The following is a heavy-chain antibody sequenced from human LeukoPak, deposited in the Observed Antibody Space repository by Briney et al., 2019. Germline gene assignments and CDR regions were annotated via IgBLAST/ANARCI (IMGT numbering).Heavy chain of an antibody. CDR2: IYYSGST. CDR3: ARGSYDSSGYLDY. Sequence: SETLSLTCTVSGGSISSSSYYWGWLRQPPGMELEWLGSIYYSGSTYYNPSLKSRVTISVDTSKNQFSLKLSSVTAADTGVYYCARGSYDSSGYLDYWGQGTLVTVSS. CDR1: GGSISSSSYY. D-gene: IGHD3-22*01. J-gene: IGHJ4*02. V-gene: IGHV4-39*01.